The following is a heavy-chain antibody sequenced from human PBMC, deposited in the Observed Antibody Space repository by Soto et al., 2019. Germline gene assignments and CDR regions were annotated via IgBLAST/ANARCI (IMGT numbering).Heavy chain of an antibody. CDR1: GGTFGSYA. CDR2: IIPIPDTA. V-gene: IGHV1-69*01. Sequence: QVQLVQSGAEVKKPGSSVKVSCTASGGTFGSYAISWVRQAPGQGLEWMGGIIPIPDTANYAQKFQGRVTIAADESTSTAYMELSSLRSEDTAVYYCARSQGSSTSLEIYYYYYYGMDVWGQGTTVTVSS. J-gene: IGHJ6*02. D-gene: IGHD2-2*01. CDR3: ARSQGSSTSLEIYYYYYYGMDV.